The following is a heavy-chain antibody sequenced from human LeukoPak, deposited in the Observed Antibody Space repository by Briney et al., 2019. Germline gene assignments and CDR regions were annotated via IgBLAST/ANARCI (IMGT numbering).Heavy chain of an antibody. J-gene: IGHJ4*02. CDR1: GGSISSYY. D-gene: IGHD5-24*01. CDR2: IYYSGST. Sequence: LETLSLTCTVSGGSISSYYWSWIRQPPGKGLEWIGYIYYSGSTNYNPSLKSRVTISVDTSKNQFSLKLSSVTAAYTAVYYCARDRDGYNYLDYWGQGTLVTVSS. CDR3: ARDRDGYNYLDY. V-gene: IGHV4-59*01.